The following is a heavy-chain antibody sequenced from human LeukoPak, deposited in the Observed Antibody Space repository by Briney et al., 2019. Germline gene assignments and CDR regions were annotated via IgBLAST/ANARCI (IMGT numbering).Heavy chain of an antibody. Sequence: SETLSLTCTVSGGSITTYFWSWVRQPPGQGLEWIGYIYYSGSTNYNPSLKSRVTISVDTSKNQFSLKLSSVTAADTAVYYCARGVTGGWYGDFQHWGQGTLVTVSS. V-gene: IGHV4-59*01. CDR2: IYYSGST. D-gene: IGHD6-19*01. CDR3: ARGVTGGWYGDFQH. J-gene: IGHJ1*01. CDR1: GGSITTYF.